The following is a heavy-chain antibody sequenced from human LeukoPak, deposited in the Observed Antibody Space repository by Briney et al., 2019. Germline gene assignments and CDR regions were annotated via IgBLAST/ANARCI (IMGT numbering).Heavy chain of an antibody. CDR1: GFTVSSNE. CDR2: ISGGST. V-gene: IGHV3-38-3*01. D-gene: IGHD6-19*01. J-gene: IGHJ4*02. CDR3: ARKSGSSGYPFDY. Sequence: GGSLRLSCAASGFTVSSNEMSWVRQAPGKGLEWVSSISGGSTYYADSRKGRFTISRDNSKNTLHLQMNSLRAEDTAVYYCARKSGSSGYPFDYWGQGTVVTVSS.